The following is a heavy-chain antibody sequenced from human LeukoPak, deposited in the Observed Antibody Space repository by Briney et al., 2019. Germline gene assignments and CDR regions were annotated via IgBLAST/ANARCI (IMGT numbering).Heavy chain of an antibody. J-gene: IGHJ4*02. CDR1: GGSISSGGYY. Sequence: PSQTLSLTCTVSGGSISSGGYYWSWIRQHPGKGLEWIGYIYYSGSTYYNPSLKSRVTISVDTSENQFSLRLTSVTAADTAVYYCARSPEYYFDYWGQGTLVTVSS. CDR2: IYYSGST. D-gene: IGHD1-14*01. CDR3: ARSPEYYFDY. V-gene: IGHV4-31*03.